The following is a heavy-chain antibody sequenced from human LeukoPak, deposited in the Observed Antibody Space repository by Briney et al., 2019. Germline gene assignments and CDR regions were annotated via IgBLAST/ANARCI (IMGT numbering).Heavy chain of an antibody. J-gene: IGHJ5*02. CDR3: ARRSGVYCSGSSCYSGGWFDP. D-gene: IGHD2-15*01. CDR1: GYSFSTYW. CDR2: IYPGDSDT. Sequence: GESLKISCKGSGYSFSTYWIAWVRQMPGKGLEWMGMIYPGDSDTRYSPSFRGQVTISADKSITTAYLQWSSLKASDTAMYYCARRSGVYCSGSSCYSGGWFDPWGQGTLVTVSS. V-gene: IGHV5-51*01.